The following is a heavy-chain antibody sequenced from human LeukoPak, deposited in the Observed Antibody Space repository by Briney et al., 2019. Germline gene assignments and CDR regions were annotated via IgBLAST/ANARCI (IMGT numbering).Heavy chain of an antibody. CDR3: APLKGDIVVDSH. CDR2: IYWDDDK. Sequence: SGPTLVKPTQTLTLTCTFSGFSLSTTGGAVGWIRQPPGKALEWLALIYWDDDKRYSPSLKSRLTITKDTSKNQVVLTMTNMDPVGTATYYCAPLKGDIVVDSHWGQGTLVTVSS. J-gene: IGHJ4*02. D-gene: IGHD3-22*01. CDR1: GFSLSTTGGA. V-gene: IGHV2-5*02.